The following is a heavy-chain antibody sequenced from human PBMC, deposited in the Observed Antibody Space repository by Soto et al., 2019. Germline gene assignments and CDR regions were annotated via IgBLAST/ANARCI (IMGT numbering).Heavy chain of an antibody. Sequence: QVQLVESGGGVVQPGRSLRLSCAASGFTFSSYGMHWVRQAPGKGLEWVAVIWYDGSNKYYADSVKGRFTISRDNSKNTLYLQMSSLRAEDTAVYYCAREYYYGSGSYYYYGMDVWGQGTTVTVSS. J-gene: IGHJ6*02. CDR2: IWYDGSNK. CDR3: AREYYYGSGSYYYYGMDV. V-gene: IGHV3-33*01. D-gene: IGHD3-10*01. CDR1: GFTFSSYG.